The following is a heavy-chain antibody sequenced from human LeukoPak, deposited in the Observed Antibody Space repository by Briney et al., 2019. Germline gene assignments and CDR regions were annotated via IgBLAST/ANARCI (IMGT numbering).Heavy chain of an antibody. V-gene: IGHV4-59*08. J-gene: IGHJ3*02. CDR1: GGSISSYY. D-gene: IGHD3-10*01. Sequence: PSETLSLTCTVSGGSISSYYWSWIRQPPGKGLEWIGYIYYSGSTNYNPSLKSRVTISVDTSKNQFSLKLSSVTAADTAVYYCARMFYGSGSYYLFDIWGQGTMVTVSS. CDR2: IYYSGST. CDR3: ARMFYGSGSYYLFDI.